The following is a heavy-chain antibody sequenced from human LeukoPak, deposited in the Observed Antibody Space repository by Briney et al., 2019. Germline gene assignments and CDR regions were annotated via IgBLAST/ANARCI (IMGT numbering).Heavy chain of an antibody. CDR2: ISSSGSTI. J-gene: IGHJ4*02. CDR3: ARDAYSGYDFDY. D-gene: IGHD5-12*01. Sequence: PGGYLRLSRAASGFTCSSYEMSWVRQAPGKGLEWVSYISSSGSTIYYADYVKGRFTISRDNAKNSLYLQMNSLRAEDTAVYYCARDAYSGYDFDYWGQGTLVTVSS. V-gene: IGHV3-48*03. CDR1: GFTCSSYE.